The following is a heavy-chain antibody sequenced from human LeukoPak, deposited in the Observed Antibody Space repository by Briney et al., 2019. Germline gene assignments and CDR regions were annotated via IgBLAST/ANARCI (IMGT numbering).Heavy chain of an antibody. V-gene: IGHV3-15*01. D-gene: IGHD4-17*01. CDR2: IRSKTDGGTT. CDR3: TIDYGDYEGDYYFDY. Sequence: PGGSLRLSCAASGFNFNNAWMTWVRQAPGKGLEWVGRIRSKTDGGTTEYAAPVKGRFTISRDDSKSTLYLQMNSLKTEDSAVYYCTIDYGDYEGDYYFDYWGQGTLVTVSS. J-gene: IGHJ4*02. CDR1: GFNFNNAW.